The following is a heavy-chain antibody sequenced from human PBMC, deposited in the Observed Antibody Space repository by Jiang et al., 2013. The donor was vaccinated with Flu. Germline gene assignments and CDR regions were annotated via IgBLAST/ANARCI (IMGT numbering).Heavy chain of an antibody. V-gene: IGHV1-3*01. J-gene: IGHJ4*02. Sequence: GAEVKKPGASVKVSCKASGYTFTSYAMHWVRQAPGQRLEWMGWINAGNGNTKYSQKFQGRVTITRDTSASTAYMELSSLRSEDTAVYYCARVTNGYSGYDYVREVYYFDYWGQGTLVTVSS. CDR2: INAGNGNT. D-gene: IGHD5-12*01. CDR3: ARVTNGYSGYDYVREVYYFDY. CDR1: GYTFTSYA.